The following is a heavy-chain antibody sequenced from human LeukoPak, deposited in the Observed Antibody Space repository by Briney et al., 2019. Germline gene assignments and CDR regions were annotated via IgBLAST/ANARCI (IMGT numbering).Heavy chain of an antibody. CDR3: ARDKDDYGSGNHWFDP. CDR2: ISSSGCTI. J-gene: IGHJ5*02. CDR1: GFHFRDYY. Sequence: GGSLRLSCAASGFHFRDYYMTWIRRAPGKGLEWVSYISSSGCTIYYADSVKGRFTISRDNAKNSLYLQMNSLRAEDTAVYYCARDKDDYGSGNHWFDPWGQGTLVTVSS. V-gene: IGHV3-11*01. D-gene: IGHD3-10*01.